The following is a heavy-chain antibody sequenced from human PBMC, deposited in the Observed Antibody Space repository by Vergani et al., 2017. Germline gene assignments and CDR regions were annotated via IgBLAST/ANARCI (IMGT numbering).Heavy chain of an antibody. CDR2: LSASDRRT. CDR3: AKVGRSEVAGTFGAFDI. Sequence: EVQLLESAGDLVQPGGSLRLSCAASGFTFIMHAMSWVRQAPGKGLEWVSTLSASDRRTHYADSVKGRFTISRDISKNTLFLHMNSLRPEDTAVYYCAKVGRSEVAGTFGAFDIWGQGTMVTVSS. D-gene: IGHD6-19*01. J-gene: IGHJ3*02. CDR1: GFTFIMHA. V-gene: IGHV3-23*01.